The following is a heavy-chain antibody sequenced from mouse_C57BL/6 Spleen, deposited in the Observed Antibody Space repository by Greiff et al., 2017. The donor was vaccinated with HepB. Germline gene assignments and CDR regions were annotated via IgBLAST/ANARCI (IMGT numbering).Heavy chain of an antibody. J-gene: IGHJ2*01. CDR1: GFTFSSYT. CDR2: ISGGGGDT. D-gene: IGHD2-4*01. V-gene: IGHV5-9*01. Sequence: DVKLVESGGGLVKPGGSLKLSCAASGFTFSSYTMSWVRQTPEKRLEWVATISGGGGDTYYPDSVKGRFTISRDNAKNTLYLQMSSLRSEDTALYYCARQENYYDYDVGYFDYWGQGTTLTVSS. CDR3: ARQENYYDYDVGYFDY.